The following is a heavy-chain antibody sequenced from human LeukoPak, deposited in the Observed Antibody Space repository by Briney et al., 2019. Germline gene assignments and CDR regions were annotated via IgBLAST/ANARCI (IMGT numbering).Heavy chain of an antibody. D-gene: IGHD6-13*01. CDR1: GFTFSSYG. CDR3: ARDPWRTDSSSWADFDY. Sequence: GGSLRLSCAASGFTFSSYGMHWVRQAPGKGLEWVAFIWYDGSNKYYADSVKGRFTISRDNSKNTLYLQMNSLRAEDTAVYYCARDPWRTDSSSWADFDYWGQGTLVTVSS. J-gene: IGHJ4*02. CDR2: IWYDGSNK. V-gene: IGHV3-33*01.